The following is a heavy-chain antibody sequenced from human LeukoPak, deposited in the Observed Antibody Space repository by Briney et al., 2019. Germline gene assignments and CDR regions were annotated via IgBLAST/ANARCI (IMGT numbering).Heavy chain of an antibody. CDR1: SGSISSYY. CDR3: ARGRGNGVVVTNFDY. J-gene: IGHJ4*02. D-gene: IGHD2-15*01. CDR2: IHYSGST. Sequence: SETLSLTCAVSSGSISSYYWSWIRQPPGRGLEWIGSIHYSGSTSYNSSLKSRVTISVDTSKNQFSLKLSSVTAADTAVYSCARGRGNGVVVTNFDYWGQGTLVTVSS. V-gene: IGHV4-59*12.